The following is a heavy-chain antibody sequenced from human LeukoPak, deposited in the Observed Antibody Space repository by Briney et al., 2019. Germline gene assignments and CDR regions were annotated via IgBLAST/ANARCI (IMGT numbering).Heavy chain of an antibody. Sequence: KSSETLSLTCTVSGGSISSYYWSWIRQPPGKGLEWIGYIYYSGSTNYNPSLKSRVTISVDTSKNQFSLKLSSVTAADTAVYYCARLSEYSYGYVGLWGQGTLVTVSS. CDR3: ARLSEYSYGYVGL. J-gene: IGHJ4*02. D-gene: IGHD5-18*01. CDR1: GGSISSYY. V-gene: IGHV4-59*08. CDR2: IYYSGST.